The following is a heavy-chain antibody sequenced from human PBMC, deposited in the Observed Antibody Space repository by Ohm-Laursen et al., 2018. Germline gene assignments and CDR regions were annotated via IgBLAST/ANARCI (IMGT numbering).Heavy chain of an antibody. CDR3: AKDRGGIYPHDAFDT. Sequence: SLRLSCAASGFTVSNNYMSWVRQAPGKGLEWVSVIYSGGSTSYADSVKGRFTISRDISNNILYLQMNNLRAEDTAVYYCAKDRGGIYPHDAFDTWGQGTMVTVSS. D-gene: IGHD1-26*01. CDR1: GFTVSNNY. J-gene: IGHJ3*02. CDR2: IYSGGST. V-gene: IGHV3-66*01.